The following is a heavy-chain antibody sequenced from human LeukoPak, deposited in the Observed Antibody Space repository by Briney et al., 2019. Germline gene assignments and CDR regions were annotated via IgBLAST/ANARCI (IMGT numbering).Heavy chain of an antibody. CDR3: VREGPTYNWKRDWFDP. J-gene: IGHJ5*02. CDR2: INPNSGGT. Sequence: GASVKVSCKASGYTFTGYYMHWVRQAPGQGLEWMGWINPNSGGTNYAQKFQGRVTMTRDTSISTAYMELRRLTSDDTAVYYCVREGPTYNWKRDWFDPWGQGTLVTVSS. V-gene: IGHV1-2*02. CDR1: GYTFTGYY. D-gene: IGHD1-20*01.